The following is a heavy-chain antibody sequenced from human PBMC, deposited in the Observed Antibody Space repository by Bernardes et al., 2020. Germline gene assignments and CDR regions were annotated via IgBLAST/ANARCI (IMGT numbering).Heavy chain of an antibody. CDR1: GYTFTGYY. CDR2: INPNSGGT. D-gene: IGHD4-17*01. J-gene: IGHJ6*04. V-gene: IGHV1-2*06. Sequence: ASVKVSCKASGYTFTGYYMHWVRQAPGQGLEWMGRINPNSGGTNYAQKFQGRVTMTRDTSISTAYMELSRLRSDDTAVYYCARVAVTGLNYYYGMDVWGKGTTVTVSS. CDR3: ARVAVTGLNYYYGMDV.